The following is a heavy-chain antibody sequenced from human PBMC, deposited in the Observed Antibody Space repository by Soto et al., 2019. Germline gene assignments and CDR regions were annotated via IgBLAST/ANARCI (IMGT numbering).Heavy chain of an antibody. CDR2: ISSSSSYI. Sequence: PGGSLRLSCAASGFTFSSYSMNWVRQAPGKGLEWVSSISSSSSYIYYADSVKGRFTISRDNAKNSLYLQINSLRAEDTAVYYCARELVPYYYYGMDVWGQGTTVTV. J-gene: IGHJ6*02. D-gene: IGHD3-3*02. CDR3: ARELVPYYYYGMDV. CDR1: GFTFSSYS. V-gene: IGHV3-21*01.